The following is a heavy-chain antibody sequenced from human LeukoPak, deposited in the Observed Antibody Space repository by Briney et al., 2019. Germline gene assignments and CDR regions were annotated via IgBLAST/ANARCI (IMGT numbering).Heavy chain of an antibody. J-gene: IGHJ4*02. V-gene: IGHV3-23*01. CDR2: FSSSAGSSAGSA. D-gene: IGHD4/OR15-4a*01. CDR3: ARRAGAYSHPYDY. CDR1: GFTFSSYA. Sequence: GGSLRLSCAASGFTFSSYAMNWVRQAPGKGLEWVSTFSSSAGSSAGSAYYADPVKGRCTISRDNSKNTLYLQMNSLRAEDTAVYYCARRAGAYSHPYDYWGQGTLVTVSS.